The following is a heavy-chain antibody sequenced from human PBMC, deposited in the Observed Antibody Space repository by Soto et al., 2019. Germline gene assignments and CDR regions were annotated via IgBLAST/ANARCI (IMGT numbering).Heavy chain of an antibody. Sequence: GGSLSLSCAASGFTFSSYSMNWVRQAPGKGLEWVSSISSSSSYIYYADSVKGRFTILRDDSKSIAYLQMNSLQSEDTGVYYCTKYTYTSRYSYFGMDVWGHGTTVTVSS. CDR2: ISSSSSYI. CDR3: TKYTYTSRYSYFGMDV. J-gene: IGHJ6*02. V-gene: IGHV3-21*03. D-gene: IGHD2-2*01. CDR1: GFTFSSYS.